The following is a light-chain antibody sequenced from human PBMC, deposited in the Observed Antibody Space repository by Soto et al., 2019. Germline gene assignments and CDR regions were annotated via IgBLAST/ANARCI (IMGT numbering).Light chain of an antibody. V-gene: IGKV3-15*01. CDR2: GAS. CDR1: QSVSGN. CDR3: QQYNNWPPLT. Sequence: EIVMTQSPATLSMSPGERVTLSCRASQSVSGNLAWYQQKPGQAPRLLIFGASTRATGIPARFSGSGSGTEFTLTITSLQSEDFAVYYCQQYNNWPPLTFGGGTTVEIK. J-gene: IGKJ4*01.